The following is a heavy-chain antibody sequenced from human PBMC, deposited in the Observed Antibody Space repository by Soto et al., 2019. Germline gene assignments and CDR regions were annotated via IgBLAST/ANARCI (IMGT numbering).Heavy chain of an antibody. V-gene: IGHV3-30*18. CDR3: ANADCSSTSCYNYYYYGMDV. Sequence: GGSLRLSCAASGFTFSSYGMHWVRQAPGKGLEWVAVISYDGSNKYYADSVKGRFTISRDNSKNTLYLQMNSLRAEDTAVYYCANADCSSTSCYNYYYYGMDVWGQGTTVTVYS. D-gene: IGHD2-2*02. CDR2: ISYDGSNK. CDR1: GFTFSSYG. J-gene: IGHJ6*02.